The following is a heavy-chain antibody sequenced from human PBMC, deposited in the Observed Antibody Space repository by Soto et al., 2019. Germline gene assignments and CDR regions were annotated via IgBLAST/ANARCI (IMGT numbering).Heavy chain of an antibody. CDR1: GFTFSNSE. V-gene: IGHV3-48*03. CDR3: ASEALCGADCYFFEY. Sequence: GGSLRLSCAASGFTFSNSEMFWVRQAPGKGLEWVSKINYSGSNIYYSKSVKGRFTISRDNAKNSLSLQMNSLTDEDTAIYYCASEALCGADCYFFEYWGPGTLGTVSS. D-gene: IGHD2-21*02. CDR2: INYSGSNI. J-gene: IGHJ4*02.